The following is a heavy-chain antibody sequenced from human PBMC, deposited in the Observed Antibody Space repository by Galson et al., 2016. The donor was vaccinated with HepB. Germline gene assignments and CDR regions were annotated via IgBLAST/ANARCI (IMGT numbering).Heavy chain of an antibody. CDR3: ARTPRYCRGDGRDGFDI. Sequence: PALVKPTQTLTLTCTFSGFSLRTNGMCASWIRQPPGKALEWLARIDWDNNEYRSPSLRTRLTISKDTSKNQVVLTMTNLDPEDTATYYCARTPRYCRGDGRDGFDIWGQGTMVTVSS. CDR2: IDWDNNE. J-gene: IGHJ3*02. V-gene: IGHV2-70*11. CDR1: GFSLRTNGMC. D-gene: IGHD2-21*01.